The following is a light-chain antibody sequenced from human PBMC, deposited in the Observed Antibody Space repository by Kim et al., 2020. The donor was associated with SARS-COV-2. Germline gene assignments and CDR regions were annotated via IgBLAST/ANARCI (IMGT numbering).Light chain of an antibody. CDR2: RVS. CDR3: MHGPPWLYT. Sequence: DVMMTQSPLSLPVTLGQPASISCRSSQSLVYSDGNTYLNWFQQRPGQSPRRLIHRVSNRDSGVPDRFSGSGSGTDFTLKISRVEADDVGVYYCMHGPPWLYTFGQGTKLEI. CDR1: QSLVYSDGNTY. J-gene: IGKJ2*01. V-gene: IGKV2-30*01.